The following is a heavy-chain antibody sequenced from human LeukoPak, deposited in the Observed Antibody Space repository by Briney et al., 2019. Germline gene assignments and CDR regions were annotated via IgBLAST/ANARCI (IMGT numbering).Heavy chain of an antibody. CDR3: ARVGTYGSGDY. CDR2: INPNSGGT. V-gene: IGHV1-2*02. CDR1: GYTFTSYD. D-gene: IGHD3-10*01. Sequence: ASVKVSCKASGYTFTSYDINWVRQATGQGLEWMGWINPNSGGTNYAQKFQGRVTMTRDTSISTAYMELSRLRSDDTAVYYCARVGTYGSGDYWGQGTLVTVSS. J-gene: IGHJ4*02.